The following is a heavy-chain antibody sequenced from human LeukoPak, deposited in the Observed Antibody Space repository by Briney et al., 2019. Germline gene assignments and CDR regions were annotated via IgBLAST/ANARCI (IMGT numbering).Heavy chain of an antibody. Sequence: SETLSLTCTVSGGSISSGSYYWSWIRQPAGKGLEWIGRIYTSGSTNYNPSLKSRVTISVDTSKNQFSLKLSSVTAADTAVYYCARVDYGSGSYSNYYFDYWGQGTLVTVSS. CDR2: IYTSGST. CDR1: GGSISSGSYY. D-gene: IGHD3-10*01. CDR3: ARVDYGSGSYSNYYFDY. V-gene: IGHV4-61*02. J-gene: IGHJ4*02.